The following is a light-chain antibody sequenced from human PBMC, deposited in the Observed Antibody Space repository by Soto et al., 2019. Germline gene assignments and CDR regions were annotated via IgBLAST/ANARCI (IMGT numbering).Light chain of an antibody. V-gene: IGLV1-47*01. CDR1: RSNIGRNF. CDR2: RNN. Sequence: QSVLTQSPSASGTPGQRVTISCSGSRSNIGRNFAYWYQHVPGTSPRLLIQRNNERPSGVPDRFSGSKSGTSVSLAISGLRSDDEDTYYCAAWDDTLDAQVFGGGTQLTVL. CDR3: AAWDDTLDAQV. J-gene: IGLJ3*02.